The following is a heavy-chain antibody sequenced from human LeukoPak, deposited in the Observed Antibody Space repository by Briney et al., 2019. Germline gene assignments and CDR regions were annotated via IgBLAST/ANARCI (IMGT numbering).Heavy chain of an antibody. CDR1: GFTFSSYG. V-gene: IGHV3-30*18. CDR2: ISYDGSNK. Sequence: GRSLRLSCAASGFTFSSYGMHWVRQAPGKGLEWVAVISYDGSNKYYADSVKGRFTISRDNSKNTLYLQMNSLRAEDTAVHYCAKVAGATAGWFDPWGQGTLVTVSS. CDR3: AKVAGATAGWFDP. J-gene: IGHJ5*02. D-gene: IGHD1-26*01.